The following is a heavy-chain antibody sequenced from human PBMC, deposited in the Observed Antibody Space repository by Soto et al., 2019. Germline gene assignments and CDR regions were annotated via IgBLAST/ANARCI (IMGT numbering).Heavy chain of an antibody. V-gene: IGHV1-18*01. CDR2: ISAYNGNT. J-gene: IGHJ4*02. D-gene: IGHD1-26*01. CDR1: GYSFTSFG. CDR3: ARDGRAGALFAC. Sequence: QVQLVQSGAEVKKSGASVKVSCKASGYSFTSFGISWMRQAPGQGLEWVGWISAYNGNTNYAQQLQGRVTMTTDTSASTVYMELRSLRADDTAVYYCARDGRAGALFACWGQVTLVTVSS.